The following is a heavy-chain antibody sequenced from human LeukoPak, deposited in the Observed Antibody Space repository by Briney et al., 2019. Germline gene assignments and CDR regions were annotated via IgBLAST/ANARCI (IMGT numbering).Heavy chain of an antibody. CDR2: IRSNSNTYAT. Sequence: GGSLRLSCAASGFTFSGSAIHWVRQASGKGLEWVGRIRSNSNTYATAYGASVKGRFTISRDDSKNTAYLQMNSLKTEDTAVYYCARQYCSSTSCNGAFDIWGQGTMVTVSS. CDR1: GFTFSGSA. V-gene: IGHV3-73*01. J-gene: IGHJ3*02. CDR3: ARQYCSSTSCNGAFDI. D-gene: IGHD2-2*01.